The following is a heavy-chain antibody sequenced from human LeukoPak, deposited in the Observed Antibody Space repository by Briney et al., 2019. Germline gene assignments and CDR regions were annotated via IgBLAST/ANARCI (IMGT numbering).Heavy chain of an antibody. CDR1: GYSFTSYW. J-gene: IGHJ4*02. D-gene: IGHD1-26*01. CDR2: IYPGDSDT. V-gene: IGHV5-51*01. CDR3: ARVPPPSGGPGSYDPNFDY. Sequence: GESLKISCKGSGYSFTSYWIGWVRQMPGKGLEWMGIIYPGDSDTRYSPSFQGQVTISADKSISTAYLQWSSLKASDTAMYYCARVPPPSGGPGSYDPNFDYWGQGTLVTVSS.